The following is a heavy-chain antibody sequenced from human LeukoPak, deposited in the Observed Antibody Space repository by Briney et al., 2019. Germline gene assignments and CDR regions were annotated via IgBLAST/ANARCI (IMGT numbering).Heavy chain of an antibody. CDR3: ARRAAYCSGGSCYSGWFDP. CDR2: INHSGST. CDR1: GGSISIYY. J-gene: IGHJ5*02. V-gene: IGHV4-59*08. D-gene: IGHD2-15*01. Sequence: PSETLSLTCTVSGGSISIYYWTWIRQPPGKALEWIGYINHSGSTNYNPSLNSRVTISVDTSKNQFSLKLSSVTAADTAVYYCARRAAYCSGGSCYSGWFDPWGQGTLVTVSS.